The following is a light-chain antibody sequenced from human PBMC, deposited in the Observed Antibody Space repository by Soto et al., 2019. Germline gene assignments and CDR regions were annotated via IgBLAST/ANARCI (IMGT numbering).Light chain of an antibody. Sequence: SVLTQPPSASGSPGQSVTISCTGTSSDVGGYNYVSWYQQHPGKAPKLMIYEVSKRPSGVPDRFSGSKSGNTASLTVSGLQAEDEADYYCCSYAGSSTSFGTGTKVTVL. CDR2: EVS. J-gene: IGLJ1*01. V-gene: IGLV2-8*01. CDR3: CSYAGSSTS. CDR1: SSDVGGYNY.